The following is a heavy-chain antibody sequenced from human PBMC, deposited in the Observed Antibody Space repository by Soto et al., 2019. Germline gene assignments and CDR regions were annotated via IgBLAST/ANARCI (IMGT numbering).Heavy chain of an antibody. J-gene: IGHJ5*02. Sequence: SETLSLTCAVCGGSFSGYYWSWIRQPPGKGLEWIGRIYATGTTDYNPSLKSRVMMSVDTSKKQFSLKLRSVTAADTAVYYCVRDGTKTLRDWFDPWGQGISVTVSS. CDR1: GGSFSGYY. CDR3: VRDGTKTLRDWFDP. V-gene: IGHV4-59*10. D-gene: IGHD1-1*01. CDR2: IYATGTT.